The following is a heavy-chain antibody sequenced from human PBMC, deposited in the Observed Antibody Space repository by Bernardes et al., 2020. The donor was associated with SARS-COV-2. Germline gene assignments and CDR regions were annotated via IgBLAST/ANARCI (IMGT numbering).Heavy chain of an antibody. J-gene: IGHJ6*02. CDR1: GFTVNSNY. CDR3: ARGRKLERVPYYFYGMDV. D-gene: IGHD1-1*01. Sequence: GGSLRLSCVASGFTVNSNYMSWVRQAPGKGLEWVSIRYSGGSTYYADSVKGRFTISRDNSKNTLYLQMNSLRAEDTAVYYCARGRKLERVPYYFYGMDVWGQGTTVNVSS. CDR2: RYSGGST. V-gene: IGHV3-66*02.